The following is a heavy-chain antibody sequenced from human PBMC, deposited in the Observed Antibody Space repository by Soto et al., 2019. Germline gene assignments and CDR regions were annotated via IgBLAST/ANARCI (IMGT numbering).Heavy chain of an antibody. D-gene: IGHD2-15*01. V-gene: IGHV1-69*13. CDR3: ARQRCSGGSCYSFYYYGMDV. CDR1: GGTFSSYA. J-gene: IGHJ6*02. Sequence: SVKVACKASGGTFSSYAIRWVRQAPGQGLEWMGGIIPLFGTANSAQKFQGRVTITADESTSTAYMELSSLRSEDTAVYYCARQRCSGGSCYSFYYYGMDVWGQGTTVTVSS. CDR2: IIPLFGTA.